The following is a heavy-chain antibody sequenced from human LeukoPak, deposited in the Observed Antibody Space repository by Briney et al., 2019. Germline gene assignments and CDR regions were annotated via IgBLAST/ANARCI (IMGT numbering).Heavy chain of an antibody. Sequence: GASVKVSCKASGYTFTGYYMHWVRQAPGQGLEWMGRINPNSGGTNYAQKFQGRVTMTRVTSITTAYMELSRLRSDDTAVYYCARVRDSSGYQGFDYWGQGTLVTVSS. V-gene: IGHV1-2*06. CDR1: GYTFTGYY. J-gene: IGHJ4*02. CDR3: ARVRDSSGYQGFDY. CDR2: INPNSGGT. D-gene: IGHD3-22*01.